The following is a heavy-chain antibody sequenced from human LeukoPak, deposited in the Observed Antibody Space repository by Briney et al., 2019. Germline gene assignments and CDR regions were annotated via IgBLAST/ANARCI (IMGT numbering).Heavy chain of an antibody. CDR1: GFTFSSYA. CDR3: ARDPSLESNYGVYADF. J-gene: IGHJ4*02. D-gene: IGHD4-17*01. V-gene: IGHV3-23*01. Sequence: PGGSLRLSCAASGFTFSSYAMSWVRQAPGKGLEWVSATSGSGGSISYADSVEGRFTISRDNSKNTLYLQMNSLRAEDTAVYYCARDPSLESNYGVYADFWGRGTLVTVSS. CDR2: TSGSGGSI.